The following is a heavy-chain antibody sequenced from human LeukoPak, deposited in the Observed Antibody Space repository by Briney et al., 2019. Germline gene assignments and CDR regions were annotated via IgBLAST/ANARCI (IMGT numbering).Heavy chain of an antibody. Sequence: GGSLRLSCAASGFTSSSYSMNWVRQAPGKGLEWVSYISSSSSTIYYADSVKGRFTISRDNAKNSLYLQMNSLRAEDTAVYYCARDLGGIAAAGTSFYDYWGQGTLVTVSS. CDR2: ISSSSSTI. V-gene: IGHV3-48*04. CDR3: ARDLGGIAAAGTSFYDY. D-gene: IGHD6-13*01. J-gene: IGHJ4*02. CDR1: GFTSSSYS.